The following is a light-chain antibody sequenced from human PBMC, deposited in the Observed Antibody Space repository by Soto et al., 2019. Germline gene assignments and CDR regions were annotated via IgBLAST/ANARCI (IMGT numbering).Light chain of an antibody. Sequence: EVMMTQFPDTVSVTPGETVTLSCGASQSVRTNLAWYQQRPGQAPRLLIHGASKRATGIPDRFSGRGSGTDFTLTISRLEPEDFAVYYCQQSGRPFGQGTKVDIK. CDR1: QSVRTN. V-gene: IGKV3-20*01. CDR2: GAS. J-gene: IGKJ1*01. CDR3: QQSGRP.